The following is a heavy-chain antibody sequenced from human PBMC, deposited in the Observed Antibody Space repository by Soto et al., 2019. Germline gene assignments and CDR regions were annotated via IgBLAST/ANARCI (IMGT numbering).Heavy chain of an antibody. CDR3: ARHSGYDFDY. D-gene: IGHD5-12*01. V-gene: IGHV4-39*01. Sequence: SETLSLTCTVSGGSISSSSYYWGWIRQPPGKGLEWIGSIYYSGSTYYNPSLKSRVTISVDTSKNQFSLKLSSVTAADTAVYYCARHSGYDFDYWGQGTPVTVSS. CDR2: IYYSGST. CDR1: GGSISSSSYY. J-gene: IGHJ4*02.